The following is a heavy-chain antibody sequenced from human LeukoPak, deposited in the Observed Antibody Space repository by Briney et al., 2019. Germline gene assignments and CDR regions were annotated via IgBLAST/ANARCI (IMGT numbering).Heavy chain of an antibody. CDR1: GGSISSYY. CDR2: IYYSGST. J-gene: IGHJ5*02. D-gene: IGHD1-26*01. Sequence: SETLSLTCTASGGSISSYYWGWIRQPPGKGLEWIGSIYYSGSTYYNPSLKSRVTISVDTSKNQFSLRLSSVTAADTAVYYCARVGRLGPYNWFDPWGQGTLVTVSS. V-gene: IGHV4-39*07. CDR3: ARVGRLGPYNWFDP.